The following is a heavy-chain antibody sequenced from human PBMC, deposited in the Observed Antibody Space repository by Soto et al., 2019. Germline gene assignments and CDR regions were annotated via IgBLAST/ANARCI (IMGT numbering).Heavy chain of an antibody. CDR1: GYTFTSSG. Sequence: AASVKVSCKASGYTFTSSGISRVRQAPGQGLEWMGWTSIYNGHTEYSPKFLGRVVMTTDTSADTAYLELKSLRPDDAALYYCARWDDYGASDQYHFDQWGQGTLVTVSS. D-gene: IGHD4-17*01. J-gene: IGHJ4*02. CDR2: TSIYNGHT. V-gene: IGHV1-18*01. CDR3: ARWDDYGASDQYHFDQ.